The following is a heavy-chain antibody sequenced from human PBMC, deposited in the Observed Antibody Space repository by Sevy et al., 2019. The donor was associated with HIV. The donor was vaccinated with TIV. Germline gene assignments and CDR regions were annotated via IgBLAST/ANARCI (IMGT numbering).Heavy chain of an antibody. CDR3: ARASYYYDSSGYYYVDY. CDR1: GFTFSSYS. J-gene: IGHJ4*02. D-gene: IGHD3-22*01. Sequence: GGCLRLSCAASGFTFSSYSMNWVRQAPGKGLEWVSSISSSSSYIYYADSVKGRFTISRDNAKNSLYLQMNSLRAEDTAXYYCARASYYYDSSGYYYVDYWGQGTLVTVSS. CDR2: ISSSSSYI. V-gene: IGHV3-21*01.